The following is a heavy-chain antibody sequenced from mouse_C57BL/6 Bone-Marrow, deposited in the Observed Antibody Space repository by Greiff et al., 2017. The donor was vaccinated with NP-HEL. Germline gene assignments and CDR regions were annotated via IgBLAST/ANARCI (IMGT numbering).Heavy chain of an antibody. J-gene: IGHJ2*01. Sequence: EVKLQESGPELVKPGDSVKISCKASGYSFTGYFMNWVMQSHGKSLEWIGRINPYNGDTFYNQKFKGKATLTVDKSSSTAHMELRSLTSEDSAVYYCARSYEYDDLSFDDWGKGTTLTVSS. V-gene: IGHV1-20*01. D-gene: IGHD2-4*01. CDR3: ARSYEYDDLSFDD. CDR2: INPYNGDT. CDR1: GYSFTGYF.